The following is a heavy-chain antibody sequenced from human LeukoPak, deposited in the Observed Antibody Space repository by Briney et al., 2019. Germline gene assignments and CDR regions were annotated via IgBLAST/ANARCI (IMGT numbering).Heavy chain of an antibody. V-gene: IGHV3-48*03. J-gene: IGHJ6*04. Sequence: GGSLRLSCAASGFTFSGSAMHWVRQASGKGLEWVSYISSSGSTIYYADSVKGRFTISRDNAKNSLYLQMNSLRAEDTAVYYCAELGITMIGGVWGKGTTVTISS. CDR1: GFTFSGSA. CDR3: AELGITMIGGV. D-gene: IGHD3-10*02. CDR2: ISSSGSTI.